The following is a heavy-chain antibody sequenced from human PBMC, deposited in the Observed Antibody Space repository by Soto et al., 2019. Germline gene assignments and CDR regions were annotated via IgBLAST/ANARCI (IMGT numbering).Heavy chain of an antibody. J-gene: IGHJ4*02. CDR3: ARGGYYDFWSGYYSGPYYFDY. CDR1: GFTFSSYG. V-gene: IGHV3-33*01. Sequence: GGSLRLSCAASGFTFSSYGMHWVRQAPGKGLEWVAVIWYDGSNKYYADSVKGRFTISRDNSKNTLYLQMNSLRAEDTAVYYCARGGYYDFWSGYYSGPYYFDYWGQGTLVTVSS. CDR2: IWYDGSNK. D-gene: IGHD3-3*01.